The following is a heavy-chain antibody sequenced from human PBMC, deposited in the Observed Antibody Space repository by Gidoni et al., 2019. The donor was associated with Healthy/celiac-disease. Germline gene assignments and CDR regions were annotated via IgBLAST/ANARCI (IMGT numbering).Heavy chain of an antibody. CDR1: GYSFTSYW. J-gene: IGHJ4*02. CDR3: ATRENWNASLDY. Sequence: DVQLVQSGAEVKKPGESLRISCKGSGYSFTSYWISWVRQMPGKGLEWMGRLDPSDSYTNYSPSFQGHVTISADKSISTAYLQWSSLKASDTAMYYCATRENWNASLDYWGQGTLVTVSS. D-gene: IGHD1-1*01. V-gene: IGHV5-10-1*01. CDR2: LDPSDSYT.